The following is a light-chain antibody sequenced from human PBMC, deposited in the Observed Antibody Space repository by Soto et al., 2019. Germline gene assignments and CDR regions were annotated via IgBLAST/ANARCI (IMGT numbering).Light chain of an antibody. V-gene: IGLV2-14*01. Sequence: QSVLTQPASVSGSPGQSITISCTGTSSDVGGYNYVSWYQQHPGKAPKFMIYEVSNRPSGVSNRFSGSKSGNTASLTISGLHAEDEADYYCSSYTRNSTLVFGGGTKVTVL. CDR2: EVS. J-gene: IGLJ2*01. CDR1: SSDVGGYNY. CDR3: SSYTRNSTLV.